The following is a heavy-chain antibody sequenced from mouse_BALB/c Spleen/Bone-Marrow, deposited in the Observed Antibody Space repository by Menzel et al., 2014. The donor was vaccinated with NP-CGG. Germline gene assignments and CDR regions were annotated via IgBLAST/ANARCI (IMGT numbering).Heavy chain of an antibody. V-gene: IGHV3-2*02. CDR3: ARSRGLRRDWYFDV. J-gene: IGHJ1*01. CDR2: INYSGST. Sequence: DVQLVESGPGLVKPSQSLSLTCTVTGYSITSDYAWNWIRQFPGNKLEWLGYINYSGSTSYNPSLKSRISITRDTSKNQFFLQLNSVTAEDTATFYCARSRGLRRDWYFDVWGAGTTVTVSS. D-gene: IGHD2-4*01. CDR1: GYSITSDYA.